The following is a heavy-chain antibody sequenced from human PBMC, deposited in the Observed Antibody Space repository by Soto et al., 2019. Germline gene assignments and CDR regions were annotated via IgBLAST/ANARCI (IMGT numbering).Heavy chain of an antibody. Sequence: SETLSLTCAVYGGSFSGYYWSWIRQPPGKGLEWIGEINHSGSTNYNPSLKSRVTISVDTSKNQFSLKLSSVTAADAAVYYCARGANGDYDYLDYWGQGTLVTVSS. D-gene: IGHD4-17*01. CDR2: INHSGST. V-gene: IGHV4-34*01. CDR1: GGSFSGYY. J-gene: IGHJ4*02. CDR3: ARGANGDYDYLDY.